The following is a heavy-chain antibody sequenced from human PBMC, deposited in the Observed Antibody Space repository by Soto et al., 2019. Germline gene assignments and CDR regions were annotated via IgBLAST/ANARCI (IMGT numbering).Heavy chain of an antibody. CDR3: ARFAAAGKSYYYYGMDV. V-gene: IGHV5-10-1*01. CDR2: IDPSDSYT. CDR1: GYSFTSYW. Sequence: GESLKISCKGSGYSFTSYWISWVRQMPGKGLEWMGRIDPSDSYTNYSPSFQGHVTISADKSISTAYLQWSSLKASDTAMYYCARFAAAGKSYYYYGMDVWGQGTTVTVSS. D-gene: IGHD6-13*01. J-gene: IGHJ6*02.